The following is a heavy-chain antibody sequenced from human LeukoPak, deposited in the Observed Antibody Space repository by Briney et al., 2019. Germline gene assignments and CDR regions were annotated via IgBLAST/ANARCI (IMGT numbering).Heavy chain of an antibody. J-gene: IGHJ4*02. Sequence: SETLSLTCTVSGGSISSSSYYWGWIRQPPGKGLEWIGSICYSGSTYYNPSLKSRVTISVDTSKNQFSLKLSSVTAADTAVYYCARHNRYGDYAQFGYWGQGTLVTVSS. CDR1: GGSISSSSYY. D-gene: IGHD4-17*01. CDR3: ARHNRYGDYAQFGY. V-gene: IGHV4-39*01. CDR2: ICYSGST.